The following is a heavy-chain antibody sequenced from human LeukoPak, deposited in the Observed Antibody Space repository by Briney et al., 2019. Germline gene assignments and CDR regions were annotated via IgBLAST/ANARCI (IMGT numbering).Heavy chain of an antibody. D-gene: IGHD5-12*01. V-gene: IGHV4-31*03. CDR2: IYYSGST. CDR3: AISSGYDGFDY. Sequence: PSQTLSLTCTVSGGSISSGGYYWSWLRQHPGKGLEWIGYIYYSGSTYYNPSLKSRVTISVDTSKNQFSLKLSSVTAADTAVYYCAISSGYDGFDYWGQGTLVTVSS. J-gene: IGHJ4*02. CDR1: GGSISSGGYY.